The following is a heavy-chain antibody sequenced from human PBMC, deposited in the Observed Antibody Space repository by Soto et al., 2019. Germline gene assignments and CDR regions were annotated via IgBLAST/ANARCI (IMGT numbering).Heavy chain of an antibody. D-gene: IGHD2-21*02. J-gene: IGHJ6*02. V-gene: IGHV1-69*05. CDR2: IIPIFGTA. Sequence: QVQLVQSGAEVKKPGSSVKVSCKASGGTFSSYAISWVRQAPGQGLEWMGGIIPIFGTADYAQKFQGRVTITTDESTSTAYMELSSLRSEDTAVYYCASHCGGDCYSRSPPYYYYGMDVVGQGTTVTVSS. CDR1: GGTFSSYA. CDR3: ASHCGGDCYSRSPPYYYYGMDV.